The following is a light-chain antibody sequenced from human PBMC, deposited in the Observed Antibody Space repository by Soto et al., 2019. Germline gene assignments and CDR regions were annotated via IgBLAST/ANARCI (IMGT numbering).Light chain of an antibody. CDR1: QSVTTN. V-gene: IGKV3-15*01. J-gene: IGKJ5*01. CDR2: DAS. Sequence: ELVLTQSPATLSVSQAERSTLSFRASQSVTTNMAWYQQKPGQAPRLLIYDASTRATGIPARFSGSGSGTEFTLTISSLQSEDFAVYYCQQYYDWPITFGQGTRLEI. CDR3: QQYYDWPIT.